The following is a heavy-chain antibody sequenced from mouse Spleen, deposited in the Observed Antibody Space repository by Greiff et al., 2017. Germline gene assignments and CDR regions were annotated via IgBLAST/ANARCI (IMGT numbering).Heavy chain of an antibody. Sequence: EVKLVESEGGLVQPGSSMKLSCTASGFTFSDYYMAWVRQVPEKGLEWVANINYDGSSTYYLDSLKSRFIISRDNAKNILYLQMSSLKSEDTATYYCARESYDYDYFDYWGQGTTLTVSS. V-gene: IGHV5-16*01. CDR2: INYDGSST. CDR1: GFTFSDYY. CDR3: ARESYDYDYFDY. D-gene: IGHD2-4*01. J-gene: IGHJ2*01.